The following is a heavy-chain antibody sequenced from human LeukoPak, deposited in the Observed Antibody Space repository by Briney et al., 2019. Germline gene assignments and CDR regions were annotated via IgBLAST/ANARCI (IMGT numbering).Heavy chain of an antibody. J-gene: IGHJ4*02. CDR1: GDSINSLDL. D-gene: IGHD3-22*01. CDR3: AGLVGRYSSGLYYYYFDY. CDR2: MYLSGTT. V-gene: IGHV4-4*02. Sequence: SGTLSLTCTVSGDSINSLDLWSWVHQPPGKGLEWIGEMYLSGTTHSNPSVKSRVTISIDKSKNQFFLNLSSVTAADTAVYYCAGLVGRYSSGLYYYYFDYWGQGTLVTVSS.